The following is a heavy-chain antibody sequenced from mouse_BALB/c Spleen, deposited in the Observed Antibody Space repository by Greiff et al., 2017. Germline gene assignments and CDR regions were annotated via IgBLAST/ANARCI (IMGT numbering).Heavy chain of an antibody. CDR1: GYTFTSYW. V-gene: IGHV1-87*01. Sequence: QVQLQQSGAELARPGASVKLSCKASGYTFTSYWMQWVKQRPGQGLEWIGAIYPGDGDTRYTQKFKGKATLTADKSSSTAYMQLSSLASEDSAVYYCAPLYYGYDGYAMDYWGQGTSVTVSS. D-gene: IGHD2-2*01. J-gene: IGHJ4*01. CDR3: APLYYGYDGYAMDY. CDR2: IYPGDGDT.